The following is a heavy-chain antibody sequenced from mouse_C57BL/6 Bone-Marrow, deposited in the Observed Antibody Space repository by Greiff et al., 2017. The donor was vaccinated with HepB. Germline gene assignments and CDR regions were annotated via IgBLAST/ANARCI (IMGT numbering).Heavy chain of an antibody. CDR1: GYSFTGYY. CDR3: ARWVVAEAMDY. CDR2: INPSTGGT. D-gene: IGHD1-1*01. V-gene: IGHV1-42*01. J-gene: IGHJ4*01. Sequence: VHVKQSGPELVKPGASVKISCKASGYSFTGYYMNWVKQSPEKSLEWIGEINPSTGGTTYNQKFKAKATLTVDKSSSTAYMQLKSLTSEDSAVYYCARWVVAEAMDYWGQGTSVTVSS.